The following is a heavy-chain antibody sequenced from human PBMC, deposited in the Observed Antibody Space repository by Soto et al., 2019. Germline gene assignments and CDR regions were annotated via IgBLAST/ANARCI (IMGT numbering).Heavy chain of an antibody. CDR1: GFTFSSYA. D-gene: IGHD6-19*01. CDR2: ISYDGSNK. J-gene: IGHJ1*01. V-gene: IGHV3-30-3*01. Sequence: QVQLVESGGGVVQPGRSLRLSCAASGFTFSSYAMHWVRQAPGKGLEWVAVISYDGSNKYYADSVKGRFTISRDNSKNTLYLKMNSLRAEDTAVYYCARDIAVAGNYFQHWGQGTLVTVSS. CDR3: ARDIAVAGNYFQH.